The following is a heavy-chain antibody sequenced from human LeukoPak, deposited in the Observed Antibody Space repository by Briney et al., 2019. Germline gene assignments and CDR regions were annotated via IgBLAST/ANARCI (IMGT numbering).Heavy chain of an antibody. J-gene: IGHJ5*02. Sequence: SVKVSCKASGGTFSSYAISWVRQAPGQGLEWMGGIIPIFGAANYAQKFQGRVTITADESTSTAYMELSSLRSEDTAVYYCAREVDFWSGYYNSYNWFDPWGQGTLVTVSS. D-gene: IGHD3-3*01. CDR1: GGTFSSYA. CDR3: AREVDFWSGYYNSYNWFDP. CDR2: IIPIFGAA. V-gene: IGHV1-69*13.